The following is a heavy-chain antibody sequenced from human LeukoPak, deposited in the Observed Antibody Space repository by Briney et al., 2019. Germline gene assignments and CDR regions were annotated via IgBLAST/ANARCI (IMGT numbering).Heavy chain of an antibody. V-gene: IGHV3-30*02. Sequence: GGSLRLSCAASGFTFSNHGKHWVRQAPGKGPEWVALIWYDGSNKYYGDSVKGRFTISRDNSKNTVYLQMNSLYYCARDRLEAVTDDDYFDYWGQGTLVTVSS. CDR1: GFTFSNHG. D-gene: IGHD2-21*02. CDR2: IWYDGSNK. J-gene: IGHJ4*02. CDR3: VTDDDYFDY.